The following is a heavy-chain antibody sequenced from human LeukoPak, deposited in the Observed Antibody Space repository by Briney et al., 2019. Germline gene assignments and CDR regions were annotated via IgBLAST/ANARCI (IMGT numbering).Heavy chain of an antibody. J-gene: IGHJ6*03. CDR1: GGSISSYY. CDR3: ASLGSTSYDYYYYYMDV. D-gene: IGHD2-2*01. V-gene: IGHV4-59*01. Sequence: SSETLSLTCTVSGGSISSYYWSWIRQPPGKGLEWIGYIYYSGSTNYNPSLKSRVTISVDTSKNQFSLKLSSVTAADTAVYYCASLGSTSYDYYYYYMDVWGKGTTVTVSS. CDR2: IYYSGST.